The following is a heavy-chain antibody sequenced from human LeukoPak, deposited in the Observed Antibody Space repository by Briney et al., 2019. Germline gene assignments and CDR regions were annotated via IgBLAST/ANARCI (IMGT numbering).Heavy chain of an antibody. D-gene: IGHD3-22*01. CDR2: ISGSGGST. Sequence: GGSLRLSCAASGFTFSSYAMSWVRQAPGKGLEWVSAISGSGGSTYYADSAKGRFTISRDNSKNTLYLQMNSLRAEDTAVYYCASLYYDSSGYSYGMDVWGQGTTVTVSS. V-gene: IGHV3-23*01. CDR3: ASLYYDSSGYSYGMDV. J-gene: IGHJ6*02. CDR1: GFTFSSYA.